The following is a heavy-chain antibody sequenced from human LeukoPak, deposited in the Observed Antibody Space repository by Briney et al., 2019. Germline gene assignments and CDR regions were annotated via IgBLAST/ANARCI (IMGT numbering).Heavy chain of an antibody. V-gene: IGHV1-18*04. D-gene: IGHD3-9*01. CDR3: ARGYYDILTGYGYYFDY. Sequence: ASVKVSCKASGYTFTSYGISWVRQAPGQGLEWMGWISAYNGNTNYAQKLQGRVTMTTDTSTSTACMELRSLRSDDTAVYYCARGYYDILTGYGYYFDYWGQGTLVTVSS. J-gene: IGHJ4*02. CDR2: ISAYNGNT. CDR1: GYTFTSYG.